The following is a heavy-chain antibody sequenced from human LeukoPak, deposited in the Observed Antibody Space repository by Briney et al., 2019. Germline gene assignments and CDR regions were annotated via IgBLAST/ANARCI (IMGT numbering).Heavy chain of an antibody. CDR2: IWYDGSNK. D-gene: IGHD3-9*01. CDR3: ARESLLLRYFDN. Sequence: PGGSLRLSCAASGFTFSSYGMHWVRQAPGKGLEWVAVIWYDGSNKYYTDSVKGRLTISRDNSKNTLYLQMNSLRAEDTAVYYCARESLLLRYFDNWGQGTLVTVSS. V-gene: IGHV3-33*01. CDR1: GFTFSSYG. J-gene: IGHJ4*02.